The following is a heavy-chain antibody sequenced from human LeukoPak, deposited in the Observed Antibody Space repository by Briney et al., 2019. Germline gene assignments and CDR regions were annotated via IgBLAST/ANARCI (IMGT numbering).Heavy chain of an antibody. Sequence: GGSLRLSCAASGFTFSSYWMSWVRQAPGKGLEWVANIKQDGSEKYYVDSVKGRFTISRDNAKNSLYLQMNSLRAEDTAVYYCARLYIITIFGVVITSFDYWGQGTLVTVSS. CDR2: IKQDGSEK. CDR1: GFTFSSYW. J-gene: IGHJ4*02. V-gene: IGHV3-7*01. CDR3: ARLYIITIFGVVITSFDY. D-gene: IGHD3-3*01.